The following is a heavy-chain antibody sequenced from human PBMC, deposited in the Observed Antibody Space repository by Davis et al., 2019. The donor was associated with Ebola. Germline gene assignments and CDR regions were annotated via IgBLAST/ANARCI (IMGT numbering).Heavy chain of an antibody. CDR2: ISSSSSYI. Sequence: PGGSLRLSCAASGFTFSSYSMNWVRQAPGKGLEWVSSISSSSSYIYYADSVKGRFTISRDNAKNSLYLQMNSLRAEDTAVYYCAREKEVWFGDRRYYMDVWGKGTTVTVSS. J-gene: IGHJ6*03. V-gene: IGHV3-21*01. CDR3: AREKEVWFGDRRYYMDV. CDR1: GFTFSSYS. D-gene: IGHD3-10*01.